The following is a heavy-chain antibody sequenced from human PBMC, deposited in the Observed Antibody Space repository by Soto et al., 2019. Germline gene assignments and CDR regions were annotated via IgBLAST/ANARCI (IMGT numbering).Heavy chain of an antibody. CDR1: GFTFSDYG. J-gene: IGHJ4*02. CDR2: ISHEGGTQ. Sequence: SGFTFSDYGIDWIRQAPGKGLEWVAVISHEGGTQYYADSVRGRFTVSRDNSKNSLYLQMNSLRAEDTAVYYCARDGSWNDVGYWGQGTLVTVSS. D-gene: IGHD1-1*01. V-gene: IGHV3-33*01. CDR3: ARDGSWNDVGY.